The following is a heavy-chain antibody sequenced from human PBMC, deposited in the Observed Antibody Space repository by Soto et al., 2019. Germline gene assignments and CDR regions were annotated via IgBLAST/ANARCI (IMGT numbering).Heavy chain of an antibody. V-gene: IGHV4-4*07. D-gene: IGHD3-3*02. CDR2: VFSSGST. Sequence: QVQLQESGPGLVKPSETLSLTCSVPGGAISSYYWSWVRQPAGKGLEWIGRVFSSGSTNYNASLKGRVTMSIDTSKNEVSLTLRSVTAADTGVYYCARVAFSYFGMDVWGPGTTVTVSS. J-gene: IGHJ6*02. CDR1: GGAISSYY. CDR3: ARVAFSYFGMDV.